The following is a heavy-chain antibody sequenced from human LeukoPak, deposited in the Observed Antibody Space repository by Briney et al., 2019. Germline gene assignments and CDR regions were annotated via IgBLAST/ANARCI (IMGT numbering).Heavy chain of an antibody. J-gene: IGHJ4*02. D-gene: IGHD5-24*01. CDR2: MNPNSGYT. Sequence: GASVKVSCKTSGYTFTRYDVNWVRQATGQGLEWMGWMNPNSGYTGYAQKFQGRVTITRDTSKSTVYMELSSLRSEDTAMYYCARVDGSVDYWGQGTLVTVSS. V-gene: IGHV1-8*03. CDR3: ARVDGSVDY. CDR1: GYTFTRYD.